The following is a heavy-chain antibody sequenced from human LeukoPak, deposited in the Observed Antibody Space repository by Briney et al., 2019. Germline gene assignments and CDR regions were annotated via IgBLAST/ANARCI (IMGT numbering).Heavy chain of an antibody. Sequence: GGSLRLSCPASGFIFNDYFMGWIRQTPGKGLEWVANIKQDGSEKNYVHSVKGRFTISSDNVNNSLYLQMSSLRVEGAALYYCARDRYSSASIVFDYWGQGTLVTVSS. D-gene: IGHD6-6*01. CDR3: ARDRYSSASIVFDY. J-gene: IGHJ4*02. CDR2: IKQDGSEK. V-gene: IGHV3-7*01. CDR1: GFIFNDYF.